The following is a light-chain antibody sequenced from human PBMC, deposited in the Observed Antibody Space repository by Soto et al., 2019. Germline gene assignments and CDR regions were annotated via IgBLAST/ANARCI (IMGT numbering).Light chain of an antibody. J-gene: IGKJ1*01. Sequence: DIQMTQSPSSLSASVGDRVSITCRASQSISSYLNWYQQKPGKAPKLLIYATSSLQSGVPSRFSGSGYGTXXXXXIXSLQPEDFATYYCQQSYSTLWTFGQGTKVEIK. CDR2: ATS. CDR1: QSISSY. V-gene: IGKV1-39*01. CDR3: QQSYSTLWT.